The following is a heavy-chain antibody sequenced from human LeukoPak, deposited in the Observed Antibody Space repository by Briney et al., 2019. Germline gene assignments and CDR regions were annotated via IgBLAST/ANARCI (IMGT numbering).Heavy chain of an antibody. Sequence: GGSLRLSRAASGFTFSSYAMSWVRQAPGKGLEWVSAISGSGGSTYYADSVKGRFTISRDNSKNTLYLQMNSLRAEDTAVYYCAKETRGVVVVAGTSDAFDIWGQGTMVTVSS. J-gene: IGHJ3*02. CDR3: AKETRGVVVVAGTSDAFDI. D-gene: IGHD2-15*01. V-gene: IGHV3-23*01. CDR2: ISGSGGST. CDR1: GFTFSSYA.